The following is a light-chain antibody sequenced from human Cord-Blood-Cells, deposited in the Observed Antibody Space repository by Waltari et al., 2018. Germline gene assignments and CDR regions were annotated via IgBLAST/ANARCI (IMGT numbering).Light chain of an antibody. V-gene: IGLV2-23*01. Sequence: QSALTQPASVSGSPGQSITISCTGTSSDVGSYNLVSWYPQHPGKAPKLMSYEGSKRPSGVSNRFSGSKSGNTASLTISGLQAEDEADYYCCSYAGSSNVVFGGGTKLTVL. CDR2: EGS. CDR3: CSYAGSSNVV. J-gene: IGLJ2*01. CDR1: SSDVGSYNL.